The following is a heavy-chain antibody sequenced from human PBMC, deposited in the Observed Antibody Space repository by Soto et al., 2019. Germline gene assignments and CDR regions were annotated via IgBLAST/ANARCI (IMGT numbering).Heavy chain of an antibody. CDR2: IWYDGSNK. D-gene: IGHD3-9*01. V-gene: IGHV3-33*01. CDR3: ARDGAQYYDILTGLPHYGMDV. Sequence: GGSLRLSCAASGFTFSSYGMHWVRQAPGKGLEWVAVIWYDGSNKYYADSVKGRFTISRDNSKNTLYLQMNSLRAEDTAVYYCARDGAQYYDILTGLPHYGMDVWGQGTTVTVSS. CDR1: GFTFSSYG. J-gene: IGHJ6*02.